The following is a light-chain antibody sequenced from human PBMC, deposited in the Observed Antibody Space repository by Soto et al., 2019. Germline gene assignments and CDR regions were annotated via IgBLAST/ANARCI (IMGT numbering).Light chain of an antibody. V-gene: IGKV3-15*01. CDR1: QSVSSN. J-gene: IGKJ1*01. CDR2: GAS. CDR3: QQYNNWPPWT. Sequence: IVMTQSPATLSVSPGERATLSCRASQSVSSNLVWYQQKPGQAPRLLIYGASTRATGSPARFSGSGSGTEFTLTISSLQSEDFAVYYCQQYNNWPPWTFGQGTKVEIK.